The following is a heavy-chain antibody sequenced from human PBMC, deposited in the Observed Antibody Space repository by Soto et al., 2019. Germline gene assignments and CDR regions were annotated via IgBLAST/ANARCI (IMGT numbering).Heavy chain of an antibody. D-gene: IGHD3-3*01. J-gene: IGHJ3*02. CDR3: TTDLLAPTFSYYDFWSGYYTAPPFDAFDI. CDR1: GFTFSNAW. Sequence: PGGSLRLSCAASGFTFSNAWMNWVRQAPGKGLEWVGRIKSKTDGGTTDYAAPVKGRFTISRDDSKNTLYLQMNSLKTEDTAVYYCTTDLLAPTFSYYDFWSGYYTAPPFDAFDIWGQGTMVTVS. V-gene: IGHV3-15*07. CDR2: IKSKTDGGTT.